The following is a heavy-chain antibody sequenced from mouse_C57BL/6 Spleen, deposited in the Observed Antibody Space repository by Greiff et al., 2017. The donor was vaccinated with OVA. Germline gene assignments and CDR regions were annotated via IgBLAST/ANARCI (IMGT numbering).Heavy chain of an antibody. V-gene: IGHV5-4*01. CDR3: ARDGDYEKAWFAY. CDR2: ISDGGSYT. D-gene: IGHD2-4*01. Sequence: EVQLVESGGGLVKPGGSLKLSCAASGFTFSSYAMSWVRQTPEKRLEWVATISDGGSYTYYPDNVKGRFTISRDNAKNNLYLQMSHLKSEDTAMYYCARDGDYEKAWFAYWGQGTLVTVSA. J-gene: IGHJ3*01. CDR1: GFTFSSYA.